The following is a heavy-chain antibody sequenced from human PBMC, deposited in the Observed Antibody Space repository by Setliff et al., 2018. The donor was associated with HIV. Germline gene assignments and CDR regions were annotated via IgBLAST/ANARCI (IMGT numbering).Heavy chain of an antibody. V-gene: IGHV4-4*09. CDR2: IYTSGST. D-gene: IGHD3-10*01. J-gene: IGHJ4*02. Sequence: SETLSLTCTVSGDSISSYYWSWIRQPPGKGLEWIGYIYTSGSTNYNPSRKSRVTISVDTSKNHFSLTLHSVTAADTAVYYLARSKAFGSGSYPLDFWGQRTPVTVSS. CDR3: ARSKAFGSGSYPLDF. CDR1: GDSISSYY.